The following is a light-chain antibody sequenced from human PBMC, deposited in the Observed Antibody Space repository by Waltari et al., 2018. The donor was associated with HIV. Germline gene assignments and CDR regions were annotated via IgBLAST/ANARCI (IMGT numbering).Light chain of an antibody. J-gene: IGLJ2*01. CDR1: TSNIGAGYD. V-gene: IGLV1-40*01. CDR2: GNT. CDR3: QSYDNALSGSL. Sequence: QSVLTQPPSVSGAPGQRVTISCTGTTSNIGAGYDVHWYQQLPGTAPKLPVFGNTNRPSGVPDRFSGSKSGTSASLAITGLQAGDEGDYYCQSYDNALSGSLFGGGTKVTVL.